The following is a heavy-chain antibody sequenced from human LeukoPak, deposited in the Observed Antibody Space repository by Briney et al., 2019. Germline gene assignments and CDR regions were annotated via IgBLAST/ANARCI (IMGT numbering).Heavy chain of an antibody. D-gene: IGHD3-10*01. J-gene: IGHJ4*02. V-gene: IGHV4-34*01. Sequence: SETLSLTCAVYGGSFSGYYWSWIRQPPGKGLEWIGEINHSGSTNYNPSLKSRVTISVDTSKNQFSLKLSSVTAADTAVYYCARGFGQGFLFHYWGQGTLVTVSS. CDR2: INHSGST. CDR3: ARGFGQGFLFHY. CDR1: GGSFSGYY.